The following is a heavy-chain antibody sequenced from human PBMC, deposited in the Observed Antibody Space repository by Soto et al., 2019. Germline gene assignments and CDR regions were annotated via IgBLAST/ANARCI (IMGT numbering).Heavy chain of an antibody. CDR1: RDTFTSYY. Sequence: ASVKVSCKAPRDTFTSYYINWVRQAPRQGPEWMGVINPHGGSTAYAQKFKGRVTLTRDTSASTVYMEVSSLTSEDTAMYYCARSSGGNFGIIIEGTNWFAPWGQGTLVTVSS. V-gene: IGHV1-46*01. CDR3: ARSSGGNFGIIIEGTNWFAP. D-gene: IGHD1-26*01. J-gene: IGHJ5*02. CDR2: INPHGGST.